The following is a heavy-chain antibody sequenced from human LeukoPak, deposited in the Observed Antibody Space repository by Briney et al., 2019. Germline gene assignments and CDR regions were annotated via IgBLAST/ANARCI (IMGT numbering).Heavy chain of an antibody. V-gene: IGHV4-4*07. D-gene: IGHD6-19*01. J-gene: IGHJ3*02. CDR2: IYTSGST. CDR1: GGSISSYY. Sequence: PSETLSLTCAVSGGSISSYYWSWVRQPAGKGLEWIGRIYTSGSTNYNPSLKSRVTMSVDTSKNQFSLKLSSVTAADTAVYYCARVADHSSGWYGYAFDIWGQGTMVTVSS. CDR3: ARVADHSSGWYGYAFDI.